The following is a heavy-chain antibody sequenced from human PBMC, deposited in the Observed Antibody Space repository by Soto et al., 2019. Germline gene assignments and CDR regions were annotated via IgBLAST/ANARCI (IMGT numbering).Heavy chain of an antibody. Sequence: QVQLQQWGGGLLKPSETLSLTCAVNGDSFGYYYLTWVRQTPGKGLEWIGEINHSGRTKYNPSLKSRVTISRDTSKTQFSLRLTSVTAADTAVYYGARWDYDFRDAFDIWGPGTMVTVSS. CDR3: ARWDYDFRDAFDI. CDR2: INHSGRT. V-gene: IGHV4-34*01. J-gene: IGHJ3*02. CDR1: GDSFGYYY. D-gene: IGHD3-3*01.